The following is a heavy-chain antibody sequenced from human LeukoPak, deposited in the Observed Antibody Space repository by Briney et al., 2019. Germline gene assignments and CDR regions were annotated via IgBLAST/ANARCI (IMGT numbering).Heavy chain of an antibody. Sequence: PGGSLRLSCAASGFTFSSYAMHWVRQAPGKGLEWVAVISYDGSNKYYADSVKGRFTISRDNSKNTLYLQMNSLRAEDTAVYYCAMNYDILTGYSPGIWGQGTMVTVSS. CDR2: ISYDGSNK. CDR1: GFTFSSYA. D-gene: IGHD3-9*01. J-gene: IGHJ3*02. V-gene: IGHV3-30*04. CDR3: AMNYDILTGYSPGI.